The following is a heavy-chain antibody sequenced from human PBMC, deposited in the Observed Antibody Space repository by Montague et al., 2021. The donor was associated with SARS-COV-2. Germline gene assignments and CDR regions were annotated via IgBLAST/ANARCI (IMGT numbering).Heavy chain of an antibody. V-gene: IGHV6-1*01. CDR1: GDSVSSNSAT. J-gene: IGHJ6*02. CDR3: TSGREGNYNVMDV. D-gene: IGHD1-1*01. CDR2: TYYRSKWYN. Sequence: CAISGDSVSSNSATWNWVRQSPSRGLELLGRTYYRSKWYNDYAVXLRGRGTINPDTSKNQFSLQLNSVTPEDTAIYYCTSGREGNYNVMDVWGQGTTVTVSS.